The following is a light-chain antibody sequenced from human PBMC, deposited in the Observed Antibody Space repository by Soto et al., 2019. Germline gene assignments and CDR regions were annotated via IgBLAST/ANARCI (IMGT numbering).Light chain of an antibody. CDR2: GAS. Sequence: EIVLTQSPGTLYLSPGDRATLSCRASQSVSSSYLAWYQQKHGQAPRLLIYGASSRATGIPDRFSGSGSGTDFNLTISRLEPEDFAVYFWQQYGNTPPNTLDQVTKVEIK. V-gene: IGKV3-20*01. J-gene: IGKJ2*01. CDR1: QSVSSSY. CDR3: QQYGNTPPNT.